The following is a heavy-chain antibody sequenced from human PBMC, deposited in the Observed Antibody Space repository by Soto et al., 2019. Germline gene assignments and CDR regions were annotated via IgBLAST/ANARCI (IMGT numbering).Heavy chain of an antibody. CDR3: ARDPPRHYDVQSIEDY. Sequence: QVQLVQSGAEVKEPGASVKVSYKTSGYMFTAYYIHWVRQAPGQGLEWMGYINPSSGGTISAQKFKARVTLSRDTSTRTANMELSNMRSDDTTMYYCARDPPRHYDVQSIEDYWGQGTLVTDS. V-gene: IGHV1-2*02. J-gene: IGHJ4*02. CDR1: GYMFTAYY. CDR2: INPSSGGT. D-gene: IGHD5-12*01.